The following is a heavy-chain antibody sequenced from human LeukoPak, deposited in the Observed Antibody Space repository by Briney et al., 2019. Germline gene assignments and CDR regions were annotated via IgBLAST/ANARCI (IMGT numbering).Heavy chain of an antibody. D-gene: IGHD6-19*01. V-gene: IGHV3-66*01. J-gene: IGHJ4*02. CDR3: ARYSRGWDEYYFDY. Sequence: PGGSLRLSCAASGFTVSSNYMSWVRQAPGKGLEWVSVIYSGGSTYYADSVKGRFTISRDNSKNTLYLQMNSLRAEDTAVYYCARYSRGWDEYYFDYWGQGTLVTVSS. CDR2: IYSGGST. CDR1: GFTVSSNY.